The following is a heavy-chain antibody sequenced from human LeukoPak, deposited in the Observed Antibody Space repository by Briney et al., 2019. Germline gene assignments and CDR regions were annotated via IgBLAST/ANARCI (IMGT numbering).Heavy chain of an antibody. Sequence: SETLSLTCVVSGYSISSGYYWGWIRQPPGKGLEWIGSIYHSGSTYYTPSLKRRVTISVDTSKKQLSLKLSSVTAADTAVYYCARIDAYYDFWSGYSAEYFQHWGQGTLVTVSS. CDR1: GYSISSGYY. J-gene: IGHJ1*01. V-gene: IGHV4-38-2*01. D-gene: IGHD3-3*01. CDR3: ARIDAYYDFWSGYSAEYFQH. CDR2: IYHSGST.